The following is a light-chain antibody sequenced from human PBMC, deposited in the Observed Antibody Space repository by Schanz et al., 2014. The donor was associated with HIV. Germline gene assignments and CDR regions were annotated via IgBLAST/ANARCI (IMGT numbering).Light chain of an antibody. J-gene: IGLJ2*01. CDR1: SSDVGGYNY. CDR3: SSYAGTTTFVV. CDR2: DVS. V-gene: IGLV2-14*03. Sequence: QSALTQPASVSGSPGQSITISCTGTSSDVGGYNYLSWYQHHPGKAPKLMIYDVSNRPSGVSNRFSGSKSGNTASLTISGLQAEDEAEYYCSSYAGTTTFVVFGGGTKLTVL.